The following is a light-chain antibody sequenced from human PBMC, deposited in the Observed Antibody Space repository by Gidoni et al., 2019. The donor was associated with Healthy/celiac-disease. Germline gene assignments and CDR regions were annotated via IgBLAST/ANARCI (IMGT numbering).Light chain of an antibody. J-gene: IGKJ2*01. CDR2: AAS. CDR3: QHSYSTPYT. V-gene: IGKV1-39*01. CDR1: QSLSSY. Sequence: DIQMTQSPSSLSASVGNRVTITCRASQSLSSYLNWYQQKPGKAPKLLIYAASSLQSGVPSRFSCSGSGTDFTLTISSLQPEDFATFYCQHSYSTPYTFGQGTKLEIQ.